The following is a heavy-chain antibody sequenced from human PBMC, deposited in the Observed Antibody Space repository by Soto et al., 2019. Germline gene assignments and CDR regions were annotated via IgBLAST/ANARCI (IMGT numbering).Heavy chain of an antibody. V-gene: IGHV3-23*01. CDR1: GFTFSAYA. CDR2: IHGGGGAT. Sequence: EVQLLESGGGLVQPGGSLRLSCAASGFTFSAYAMGWVGQAPGKGLEWVSTIHGGGGATHYEDSGKGRFTISRDDSKNTLYAQMNSLRAEDTAVYYCAKFEGHPLEYWYLDFWGRRTLVTVSS. J-gene: IGHJ2*01. D-gene: IGHD1-1*01. CDR3: AKFEGHPLEYWYLDF.